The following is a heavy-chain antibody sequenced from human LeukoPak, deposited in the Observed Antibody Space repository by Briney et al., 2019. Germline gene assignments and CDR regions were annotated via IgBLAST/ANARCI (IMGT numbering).Heavy chain of an antibody. V-gene: IGHV3-7*01. Sequence: PGESLRLSCAGSGFTFSSYWMSWVRQAPGKGLEWVANIKEDGSEKYYVDSVKGRFTISRDNAKNSLYLQMNSLRVEDTAVYYCARAFSGGVPVALGSYYFDYWGQGTLVTVSS. CDR3: ARAFSGGVPVALGSYYFDY. CDR2: IKEDGSEK. CDR1: GFTFSSYW. J-gene: IGHJ4*02. D-gene: IGHD2-2*01.